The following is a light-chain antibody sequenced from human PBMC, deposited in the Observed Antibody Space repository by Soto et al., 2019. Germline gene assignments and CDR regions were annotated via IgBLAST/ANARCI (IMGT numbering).Light chain of an antibody. V-gene: IGLV2-14*03. CDR1: SSDLGDYNY. CDR3: SSYTSSNTYV. CDR2: DVG. Sequence: QSVLTQPASVSGSPGQSITISCTGASSDLGDYNYVSWYQQHPGKAPKLMIYDVGNRPSGVPDRFSVSKSGNTASLTISGLQADDEADYYCSSYTSSNTYVFGTGTKVTVL. J-gene: IGLJ1*01.